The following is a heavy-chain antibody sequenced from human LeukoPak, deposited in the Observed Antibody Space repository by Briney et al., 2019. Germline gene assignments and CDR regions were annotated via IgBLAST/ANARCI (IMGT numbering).Heavy chain of an antibody. CDR2: ISGSGGST. J-gene: IGHJ4*02. D-gene: IGHD2-15*01. CDR3: AKDLPAYCSGGSCYIG. CDR1: GFTFSSYA. V-gene: IGHV3-23*01. Sequence: GGSLRLSCAASGFTFSSYAMSWVRQAPGKGLEWVSAISGSGGSTYYADSVKGRFTISRDNSKNTLYLQMDSLRAEDTAVYYCAKDLPAYCSGGSCYIGWGQGTLVTVSS.